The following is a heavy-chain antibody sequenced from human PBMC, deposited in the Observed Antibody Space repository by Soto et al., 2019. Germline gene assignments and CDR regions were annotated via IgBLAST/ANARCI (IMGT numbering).Heavy chain of an antibody. V-gene: IGHV4-30-2*01. CDR3: ARDLVRITIFGVVHYGMDV. CDR1: GGSISSGGYS. D-gene: IGHD3-3*01. J-gene: IGHJ6*02. CDR2: IYHSGST. Sequence: QLQLQESGSGLVKPSQTLSLTCAVSGGSISSGGYSWSWIRQPPGKGLEWIGYIYHSGSTYYNPSLKSRVTISVDRSKNQFSLKLSSVTAADTAVYYCARDLVRITIFGVVHYGMDVWDQGTTVTVSS.